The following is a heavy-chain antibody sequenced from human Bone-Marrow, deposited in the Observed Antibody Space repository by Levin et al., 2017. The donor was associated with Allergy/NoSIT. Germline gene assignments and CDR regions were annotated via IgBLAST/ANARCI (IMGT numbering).Heavy chain of an antibody. CDR2: ISYDGSKK. CDR1: GFSFSSYA. CDR3: ARDRGPYGSGSRFDY. Sequence: GGSLRLSCAASGFSFSSYATDWVRQAPGKGLEWVTIISYDGSKKYSADSVKGRFTISRDNSKNTLYLQMNSLRAEDTAVYYCARDRGPYGSGSRFDYWGQGTLVTVSS. D-gene: IGHD3-10*01. V-gene: IGHV3-30-3*01. J-gene: IGHJ4*02.